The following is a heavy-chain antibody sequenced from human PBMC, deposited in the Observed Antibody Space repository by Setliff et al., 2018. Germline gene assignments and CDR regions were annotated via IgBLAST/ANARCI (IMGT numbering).Heavy chain of an antibody. V-gene: IGHV1-18*01. J-gene: IGHJ4*02. CDR3: VRGPGPSVVVAIPFDH. CDR1: GYAFITFG. Sequence: ASVKVSCTTSGYAFITFGMSWVRQAPAQGLEWMGWMSPVYGITNYARKFQGRVTLTADKSPTTAYLELTRLRYDDTAVYYCVRGPGPSVVVAIPFDHWGQGSLVTVSS. D-gene: IGHD5-12*01. CDR2: MSPVYGIT.